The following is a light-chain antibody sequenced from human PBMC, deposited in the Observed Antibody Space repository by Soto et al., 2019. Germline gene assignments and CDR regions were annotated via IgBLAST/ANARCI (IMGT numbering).Light chain of an antibody. J-gene: IGKJ2*01. CDR3: QQYNNWPPYT. CDR2: GAS. Sequence: DIQLTQSPSFLSASVGDRVTITCRASQGIGSYLAWYQQQPGKAPKLLIYGASTLQSGVPSRFSGSGSGTDFTLTISSLQSEDFAVYYCQQYNNWPPYTFGQGTKLEIK. V-gene: IGKV1-9*01. CDR1: QGIGSY.